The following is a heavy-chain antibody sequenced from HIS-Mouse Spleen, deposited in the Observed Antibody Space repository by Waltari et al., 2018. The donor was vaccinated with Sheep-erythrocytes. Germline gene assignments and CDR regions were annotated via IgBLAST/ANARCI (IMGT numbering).Heavy chain of an antibody. CDR3: ARSITMIVVVIKTNWFDP. D-gene: IGHD3-22*01. J-gene: IGHJ5*02. V-gene: IGHV4-34*01. CDR1: GGSFSGYY. Sequence: QVQLQQWGAGLLKPSETLSLTCAVYGGSFSGYYWSWIRQPPGKGREWIGEINHSGSTTYNPSLKCRGNIPVNTAKNQFALKVSCVTAADTAVYYWARSITMIVVVIKTNWFDPWGQGTLVTVSS. CDR2: INHSGST.